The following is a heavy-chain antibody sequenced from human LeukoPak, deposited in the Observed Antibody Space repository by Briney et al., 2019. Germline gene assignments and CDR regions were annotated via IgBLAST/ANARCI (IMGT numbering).Heavy chain of an antibody. CDR1: GGSISGYY. V-gene: IGHV4-59*01. J-gene: IGHJ6*03. CDR3: ARRRDYSTSLDYYYLDV. CDR2: IYYSGSS. D-gene: IGHD4-11*01. Sequence: SETLSLTCSVSGGSISGYYWSWIRQSPGKGLEWIGLIYYSGSSNYNPFLKSRVTISIDTSKNQFSLKLSSVTPADTAVYYCARRRDYSTSLDYYYLDVWGKGTTVTFSS.